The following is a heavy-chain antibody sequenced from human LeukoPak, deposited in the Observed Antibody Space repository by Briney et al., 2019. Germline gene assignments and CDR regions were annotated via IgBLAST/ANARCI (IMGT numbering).Heavy chain of an antibody. CDR2: INGRGDNT. J-gene: IGHJ5*02. V-gene: IGHV3-23*01. CDR3: AKDRVSPGLNWFDP. CDR1: GVIISSYA. D-gene: IGHD3-16*01. Sequence: AGGSLRLSCAASGVIISSYAMSWVRQAPGKGLEWVSAINGRGDNTYYADFVKGRFTISRDNSKSTVYLQMNSLRTEDTAVYYCAKDRVSPGLNWFDPWAREPLSPSPQ.